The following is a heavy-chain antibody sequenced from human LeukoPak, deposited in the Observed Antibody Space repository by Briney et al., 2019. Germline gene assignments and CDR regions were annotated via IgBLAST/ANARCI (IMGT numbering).Heavy chain of an antibody. CDR2: IIAYIGNT. D-gene: IGHD2-15*01. CDR3: AREEGGFCSGYYSYYYYMDV. CDR1: GYTFTSYG. Sequence: ASVKVSCKASGYTFTSYGISWVRQAPGQGLEWMGWIIAYIGNTNYAQKLQGRVTMTTDTSTSTAYMELRSLRSDDTAVYYCAREEGGFCSGYYSYYYYMDVSGKGTTVTVSS. J-gene: IGHJ6*03. V-gene: IGHV1-18*01.